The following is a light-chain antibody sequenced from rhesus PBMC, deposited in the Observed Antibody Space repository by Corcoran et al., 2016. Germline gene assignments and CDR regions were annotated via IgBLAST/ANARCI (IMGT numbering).Light chain of an antibody. J-gene: IGLJ1*01. CDR1: SGDIGVYNG. CDR2: EVS. CDR3: GSYRGRSTYI. Sequence: QSALTQPPSVSKSLGQSVTISCTGTSGDIGVYNGVSWYQQHPGTAPRLLIHEVSKRPSGVSDRFSGSKSGNTASLTISGLQAEDEADYYCGSYRGRSTYIFGSGTRLAVL. V-gene: IGLV2-38*01.